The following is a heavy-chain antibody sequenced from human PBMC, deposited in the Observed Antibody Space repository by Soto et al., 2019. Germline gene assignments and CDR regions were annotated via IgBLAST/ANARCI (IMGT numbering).Heavy chain of an antibody. CDR3: ARGGCGSTSCYTVGYYYYGMDV. CDR2: IYYSGST. CDR1: GGSISSGDYY. J-gene: IGHJ6*02. V-gene: IGHV4-30-4*01. Sequence: QVQLQESGPGLVKPSQTLSLTCTVSGGSISSGDYYWSWIRQPPGKGLEWIGYIYYSGSTYYNPSLKSRVTISVDTSKNQFSLKLSSVTAADTAVYYCARGGCGSTSCYTVGYYYYGMDVWGQGTTVTVSS. D-gene: IGHD2-2*02.